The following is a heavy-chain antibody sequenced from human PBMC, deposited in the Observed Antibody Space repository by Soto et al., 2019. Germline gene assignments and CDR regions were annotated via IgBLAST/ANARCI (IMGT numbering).Heavy chain of an antibody. V-gene: IGHV4-34*01. Sequence: QVQLQQWGAGLLKPSETLSLTCAVYGGSFSGYYWSWIRQPPGKGLEWIGEINHSGSTNYNPSLKSRVTISVDTSKNQFSLKLSSVTAADTAVYYCARGGRYYGSGSYYGFDYWGQGTLVTVSS. CDR1: GGSFSGYY. CDR3: ARGGRYYGSGSYYGFDY. D-gene: IGHD3-10*01. CDR2: INHSGST. J-gene: IGHJ4*02.